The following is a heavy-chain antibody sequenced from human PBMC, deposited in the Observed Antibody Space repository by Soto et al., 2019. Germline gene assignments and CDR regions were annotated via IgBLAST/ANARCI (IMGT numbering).Heavy chain of an antibody. D-gene: IGHD2-15*01. CDR1: VGSIIVSY. J-gene: IGHJ5*02. CDR3: ARETGYCSGGSCGWFDP. V-gene: IGHV4-59*01. CDR2: IYYSGST. Sequence: PAETLSLTCTISVGSIIVSYWNWIRQPPGKGLEWIGYIYYSGSTNYNPSLKSRVTISIDTSNNQFSLKLSSVTAADTAVYYCARETGYCSGGSCGWFDPWGQGTMVTVSS.